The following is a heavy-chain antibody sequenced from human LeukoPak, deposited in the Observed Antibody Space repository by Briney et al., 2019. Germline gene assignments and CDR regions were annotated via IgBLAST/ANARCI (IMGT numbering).Heavy chain of an antibody. D-gene: IGHD3-22*01. J-gene: IGHJ3*02. CDR1: GVSISSSY. CDR2: IYYSGST. V-gene: IGHV4-59*01. CDR3: VRGNYDSRGYSTAFDI. Sequence: PSETLSPTCTVSGVSISSSYWSWIRQPPEKRLECIGYIYYSGSTNSNPSLKSRVTISADTSKNQFSLKLNSVTAADTAVYYCVRGNYDSRGYSTAFDIWGQGAMVTVSS.